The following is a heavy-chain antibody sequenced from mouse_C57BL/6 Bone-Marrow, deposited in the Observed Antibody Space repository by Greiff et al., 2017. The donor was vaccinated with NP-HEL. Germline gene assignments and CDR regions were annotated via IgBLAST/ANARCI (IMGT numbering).Heavy chain of an antibody. CDR3: TLYDYWYFDV. Sequence: VHVKQSGAELVRPGASVKLSCTASGFNIKDDYMHWVKQRPEQGLEWIGWIDPENGDTEYASKFQGKATITADTSSNTAYLQLSSLTSEDTAVYYCTLYDYWYFDVGGTGPPAPSSS. CDR1: GFNIKDDY. V-gene: IGHV14-4*01. D-gene: IGHD2-3*01. CDR2: IDPENGDT. J-gene: IGHJ1*03.